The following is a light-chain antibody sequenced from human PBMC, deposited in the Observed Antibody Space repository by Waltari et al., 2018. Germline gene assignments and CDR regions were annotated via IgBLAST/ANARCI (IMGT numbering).Light chain of an antibody. V-gene: IGLV2-8*01. J-gene: IGLJ1*01. Sequence: QSALTLPPSASGSPGQSVTISCTGPSSDVGTYNYVSWYQQHPGKAPKLMIYEVSKRPSGVPARFSGSKSGNTASLTVSGLQAEDEADYYCSSYAGSNNYVFGTGTKVTVL. CDR2: EVS. CDR3: SSYAGSNNYV. CDR1: SSDVGTYNY.